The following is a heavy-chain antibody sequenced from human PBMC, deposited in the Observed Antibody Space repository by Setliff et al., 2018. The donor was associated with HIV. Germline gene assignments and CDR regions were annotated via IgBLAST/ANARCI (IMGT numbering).Heavy chain of an antibody. CDR1: GGSFSSDSYY. Sequence: PSETLSLTCSVSGGSFSSDSYYWGWIRQFPGKGLEWIGSIYYSGSTYYHPSLKSRVTISVDTSKNQFSLRLSSVTAADTAVYYCARGAFIGQAANWFDPWGQGTLVTVSS. J-gene: IGHJ5*02. CDR3: ARGAFIGQAANWFDP. CDR2: IYYSGST. D-gene: IGHD6-13*01. V-gene: IGHV4-39*07.